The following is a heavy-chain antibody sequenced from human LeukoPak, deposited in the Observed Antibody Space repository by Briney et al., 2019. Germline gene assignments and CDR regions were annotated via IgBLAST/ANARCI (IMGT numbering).Heavy chain of an antibody. J-gene: IGHJ4*02. CDR2: IYSGGRI. CDR1: GFTFSSYA. D-gene: IGHD5-18*01. CDR3: ASGYSYGKVDY. V-gene: IGHV3-66*01. Sequence: QPGGSLRLSCAASGFTFSSYAMSWVRQAPGKGLEWVSLIYSGGRIFYADSVKGRFIISTDNSKNTLYLQMNSLRAEDTAVYYCASGYSYGKVDYWGQGTLVTVSS.